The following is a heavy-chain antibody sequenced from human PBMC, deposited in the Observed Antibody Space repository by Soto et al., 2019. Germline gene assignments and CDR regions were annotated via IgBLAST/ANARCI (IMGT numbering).Heavy chain of an antibody. J-gene: IGHJ5*02. Sequence: GASVKVSCKASGYTFTSYAMHWVRQAPGQRLEWMGWINAGNGNTKYSQKFQGRVTITRDTSASTAYMELSSLRSEDTAVYYCASSDIIAAAGIRFDPWGQGTLVTVSS. D-gene: IGHD6-13*01. CDR2: INAGNGNT. CDR3: ASSDIIAAAGIRFDP. CDR1: GYTFTSYA. V-gene: IGHV1-3*01.